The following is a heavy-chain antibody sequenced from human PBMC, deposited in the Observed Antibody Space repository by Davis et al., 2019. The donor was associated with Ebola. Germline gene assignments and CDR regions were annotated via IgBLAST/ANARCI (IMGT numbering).Heavy chain of an antibody. CDR1: GFTFSSYA. J-gene: IGHJ3*02. V-gene: IGHV3-23*01. D-gene: IGHD6-25*01. CDR3: AKGHRYSSGHDAFDI. Sequence: GESLKISCAASGFTFSSYAMTWVRQAPGKGLEWVSGISNSGGSTYYADSVKGRFTISRDNSKNTLYLQMNSLRAEDTAVYYCAKGHRYSSGHDAFDIWGQGTMVTVSS. CDR2: ISNSGGST.